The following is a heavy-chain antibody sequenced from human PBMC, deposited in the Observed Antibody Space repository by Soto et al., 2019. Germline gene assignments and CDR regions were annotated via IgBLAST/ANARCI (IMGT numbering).Heavy chain of an antibody. Sequence: QVQLVQSGAEVKKPGASVKVSCKASGYTFTSYGISWVRQAPGQGLEWMGWISAYNGNTNYAQKLQARDTMTTDTSTSTAYMELRSLRSDDTAVYYCARDQEDIVATSPFDYWGQGTLVTVSS. D-gene: IGHD5-12*01. CDR1: GYTFTSYG. J-gene: IGHJ4*02. CDR3: ARDQEDIVATSPFDY. V-gene: IGHV1-18*01. CDR2: ISAYNGNT.